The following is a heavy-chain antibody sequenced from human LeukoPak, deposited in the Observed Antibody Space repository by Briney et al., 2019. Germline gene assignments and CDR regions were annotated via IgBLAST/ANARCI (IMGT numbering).Heavy chain of an antibody. V-gene: IGHV1-18*01. J-gene: IGHJ6*02. CDR2: ISAYNGNT. CDR3: ARAGKEWPRPYQYDGMDV. D-gene: IGHD5-12*01. Sequence: ASVKVSCKASGYTFTSYAMNWVRQAPGQGLEWMGWISAYNGNTNNGQKVEGRVTMTTDTSTSTAYMELRSLRSDDTAMYYCARAGKEWPRPYQYDGMDVWGQGTTVTVSS. CDR1: GYTFTSYA.